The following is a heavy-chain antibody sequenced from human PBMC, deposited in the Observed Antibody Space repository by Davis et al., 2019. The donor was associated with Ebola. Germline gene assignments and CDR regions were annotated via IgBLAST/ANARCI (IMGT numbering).Heavy chain of an antibody. CDR1: GGTFSSYA. CDR3: ATPAPDGGYDSYYYYGMDV. CDR2: IIPIFGTA. Sequence: SVKVSCKASGGTFSSYAISWVRQAPGQGLEWMGGIIPIFGTANYAQKFQGRVTITADESTSTAYMELSSLRSEDTAVYYCATPAPDGGYDSYYYYGMDVWGQGTTVTVSS. J-gene: IGHJ6*02. D-gene: IGHD5-12*01. V-gene: IGHV1-69*13.